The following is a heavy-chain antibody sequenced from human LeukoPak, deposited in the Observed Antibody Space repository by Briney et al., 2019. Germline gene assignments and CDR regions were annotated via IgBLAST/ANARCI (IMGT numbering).Heavy chain of an antibody. CDR2: IYYSGST. V-gene: IGHV4-59*08. J-gene: IGHJ4*02. CDR1: GGSISSYY. D-gene: IGHD2-2*01. Sequence: SETLSLTCTVSGGSISSYYWSWIRQSPGKGLEWIGYIYYSGSTNYNPSLKSRVTISVDTSKSQFSLKLSSVTAADTAVYYCARSFRRAAALDYWGQGTLVTVSS. CDR3: ARSFRRAAALDY.